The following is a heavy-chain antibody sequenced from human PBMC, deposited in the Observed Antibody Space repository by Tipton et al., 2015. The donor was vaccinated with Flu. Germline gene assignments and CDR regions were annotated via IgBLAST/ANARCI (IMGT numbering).Heavy chain of an antibody. CDR2: IYSGGST. V-gene: IGHV3-53*01. J-gene: IGHJ3*02. CDR1: GFTVSSNY. D-gene: IGHD4-17*01. CDR3: AREVDYGDPHASDI. Sequence: SLRLSCAASGFTVSSNYMSWVRQAPGKGLEWVSVIYSGGSTYYADSVKGRFTISRDNSKNTLYLQMNSLRAEDTAVYYCAREVDYGDPHASDIWGQGTMVTVSS.